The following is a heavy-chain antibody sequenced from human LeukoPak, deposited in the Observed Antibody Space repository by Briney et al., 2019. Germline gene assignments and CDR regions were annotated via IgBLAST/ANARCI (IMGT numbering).Heavy chain of an antibody. CDR1: GSTFSSYW. V-gene: IGHV3-7*01. CDR2: IKQDGSEK. D-gene: IGHD6-13*01. J-gene: IGHJ3*02. CDR3: ARVPYSSSWYGGAFDI. Sequence: GGSLRLSCAASGSTFSSYWMSWVRQVPGKGLEWVANIKQDGSEKYYVDSVKGRFTISRDNAKNSLYLQMNSLRAEDTAVYYCARVPYSSSWYGGAFDIWGQGTMVTVSS.